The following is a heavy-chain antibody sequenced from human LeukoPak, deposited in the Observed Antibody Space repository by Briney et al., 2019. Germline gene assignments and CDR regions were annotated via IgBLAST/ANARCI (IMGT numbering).Heavy chain of an antibody. CDR2: INHSGST. V-gene: IGHV4-34*01. D-gene: IGHD5-18*01. CDR3: ARGYSYGRKAYFDY. J-gene: IGHJ4*02. Sequence: SEILSLTCAVYGGSFSGYYWSWIRQPPGKGLEWIGEINHSGSTNYNPSLKSRVTISVDTSKNQFSLKLSSVTAADTAVYYCARGYSYGRKAYFDYWGQGTLVTVSS. CDR1: GGSFSGYY.